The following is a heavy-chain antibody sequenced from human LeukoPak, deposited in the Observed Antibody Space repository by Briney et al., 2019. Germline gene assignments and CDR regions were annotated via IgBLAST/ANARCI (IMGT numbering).Heavy chain of an antibody. D-gene: IGHD5-12*01. CDR1: GYTFTGYY. CDR2: INPNSGGT. J-gene: IGHJ1*01. Sequence: ASVKVSCKASGYTFTGYYMHWVRQAPGQGLEWMGWINPNSGGTNYAQKFQGRVTMTRDTSISTAYMELSRLRSDDTAVYYCARDIPEYSPYFQHWGQGTLVTVSS. CDR3: ARDIPEYSPYFQH. V-gene: IGHV1-2*02.